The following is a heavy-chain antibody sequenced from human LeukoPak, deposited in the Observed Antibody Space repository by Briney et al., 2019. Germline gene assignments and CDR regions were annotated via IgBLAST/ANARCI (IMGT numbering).Heavy chain of an antibody. J-gene: IGHJ4*02. Sequence: GGSLRLSCAASGFTVSSYEMNWVRQAPGKGLEWVSYISSSGSTIYYADSVKGRFTISRDNAKNSLYLQMNSLRAEDTAVYYCARASYSSSWYADYWGQGTLVTVSS. D-gene: IGHD6-13*01. CDR2: ISSSGSTI. CDR1: GFTVSSYE. CDR3: ARASYSSSWYADY. V-gene: IGHV3-48*03.